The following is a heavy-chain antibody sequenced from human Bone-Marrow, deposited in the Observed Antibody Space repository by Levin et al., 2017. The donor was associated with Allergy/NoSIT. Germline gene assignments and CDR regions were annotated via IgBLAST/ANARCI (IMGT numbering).Heavy chain of an antibody. V-gene: IGHV3-30*18. CDR1: VFTLSSYG. CDR2: LSYDGTNK. CDR3: AKDQRGGYCSSSSCYLAMDV. J-gene: IGHJ6*02. Sequence: PGGSLRLSCAASVFTLSSYGMHWVRQAPGKGLEWVAVLSYDGTNKYYADSVKARFPISRANSKNTLYLQMTSLRPEDTAVYYCAKDQRGGYCSSSSCYLAMDVWGQGITVTVSS. D-gene: IGHD2-2*01.